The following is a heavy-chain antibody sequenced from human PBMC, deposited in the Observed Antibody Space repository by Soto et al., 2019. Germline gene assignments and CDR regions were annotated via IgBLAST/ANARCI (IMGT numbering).Heavy chain of an antibody. CDR2: IDHSGIT. CDR1: GASFSGFY. J-gene: IGHJ4*02. CDR3: ARGVSVTLAVQGGAPDKNYFDS. Sequence: SVTLSLTCAVSGASFSGFYWSWIRQSPGKGLEWIGEIDHSGITNHNTALKSRATMSVDTSKNQFSLKLRSVTAADTAVYYCARGVSVTLAVQGGAPDKNYFDSWSQGTLVTVSS. D-gene: IGHD1-26*01. V-gene: IGHV4-34*04.